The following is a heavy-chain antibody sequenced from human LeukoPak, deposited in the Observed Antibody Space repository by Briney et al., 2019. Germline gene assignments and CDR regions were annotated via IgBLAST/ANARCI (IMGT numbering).Heavy chain of an antibody. Sequence: ASVKVSCKASGYIFTSYCMHWVRQAPGQGLEWMGMINPSGGSTSYAQKFQGRVTLTRDMSTSTVYMELSSLRSEDTAVYYCARDVEMPYGMDVWGQGTTVTVSS. CDR3: ARDVEMPYGMDV. V-gene: IGHV1-46*01. CDR2: INPSGGST. CDR1: GYIFTSYC. D-gene: IGHD5-24*01. J-gene: IGHJ6*02.